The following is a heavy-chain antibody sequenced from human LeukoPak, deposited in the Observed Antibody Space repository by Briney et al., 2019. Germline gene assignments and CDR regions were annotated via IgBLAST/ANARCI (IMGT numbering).Heavy chain of an antibody. Sequence: GGSLRLSCAASGFTFSRYSMNWVRQAPGRGLEWVSYISSSSSTIYYADSVKGRFTISRDNAKNSLYLQMNSLRAEDTAVYYCARGDGYDPVDYWGQGTLVTVSS. CDR3: ARGDGYDPVDY. CDR1: GFTFSRYS. D-gene: IGHD5-12*01. J-gene: IGHJ4*02. V-gene: IGHV3-48*01. CDR2: ISSSSSTI.